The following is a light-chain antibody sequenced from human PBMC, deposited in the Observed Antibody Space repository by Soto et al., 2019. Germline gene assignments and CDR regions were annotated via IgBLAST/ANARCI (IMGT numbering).Light chain of an antibody. CDR2: RDN. CDR3: AEWDDSLNGVV. J-gene: IGLJ2*01. Sequence: QSVLTQSPSASGTPGQRVTISCSGSSSNIGSNYVYWYQQLPGTAPKLLIYRDNQRPSGVPDRFSGSKSGTSASLAISGPRSEDEADYYCAEWDDSLNGVVFGGGTKLTVL. CDR1: SSNIGSNY. V-gene: IGLV1-47*01.